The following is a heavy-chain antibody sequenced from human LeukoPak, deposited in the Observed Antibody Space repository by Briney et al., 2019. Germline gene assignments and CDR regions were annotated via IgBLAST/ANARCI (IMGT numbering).Heavy chain of an antibody. CDR2: IHPSGIF. CDR1: GGSCDDYY. Sequence: SETLSLTCAVYGGSCDDYYCSWIRQPPGKGLEWIGEIHPSGIFYHNPSLMSRVTISIDTSKSQFSLRLTSVIAADTAFYYCARGRDRSKTGDHWGQGSLVTVSS. CDR3: ARGRDRSKTGDH. V-gene: IGHV4-34*01. D-gene: IGHD5-24*01. J-gene: IGHJ4*02.